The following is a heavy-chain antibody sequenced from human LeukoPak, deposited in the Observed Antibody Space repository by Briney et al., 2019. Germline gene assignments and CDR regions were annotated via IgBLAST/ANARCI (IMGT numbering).Heavy chain of an antibody. Sequence: PSETLSLTCTVSGGSISSSAYYWGWIRQPPGKGLEFIGNIYYSGSTYYSPSLKGRVTISVDTSKNQFSLKLSSVTAADTAVYYCARLRGDSRGHYLYYFDSWAQGTLVSVSS. CDR2: IYYSGST. D-gene: IGHD3-22*01. V-gene: IGHV4-39*01. J-gene: IGHJ4*02. CDR1: GGSISSSAYY. CDR3: ARLRGDSRGHYLYYFDS.